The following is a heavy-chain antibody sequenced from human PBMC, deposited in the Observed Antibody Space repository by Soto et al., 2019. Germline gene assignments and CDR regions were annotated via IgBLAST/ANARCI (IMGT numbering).Heavy chain of an antibody. D-gene: IGHD1-1*01. CDR1: GDSFITYW. J-gene: IGHJ4*02. CDR2: IYPADSDT. V-gene: IGHV5-51*01. CDR3: ARRRAWNDAFDF. Sequence: GESLKISCKGSGDSFITYWIGWVRQMPGKGLEWMGVIYPADSDTRYSPSFQGQVTFSADKSLTTAYLQWNSLKASDTARYYCARRRAWNDAFDFWGQGTLVTVSS.